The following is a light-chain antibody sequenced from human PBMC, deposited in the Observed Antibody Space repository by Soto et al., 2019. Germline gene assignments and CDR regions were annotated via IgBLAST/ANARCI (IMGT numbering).Light chain of an antibody. CDR3: TTYAGGNIWV. J-gene: IGLJ3*02. CDR1: SSDVGAYNY. CDR2: EVS. V-gene: IGLV2-8*01. Sequence: QSALTQPPSASGSSGQSVTISCTGTSSDVGAYNYVSWYQQYPGKAPKLMIYEVSKRPSGVPDRFSGSKSGKTASLTVSGLQPEDEADYYCTTYAGGNIWVFGGGTKLTVL.